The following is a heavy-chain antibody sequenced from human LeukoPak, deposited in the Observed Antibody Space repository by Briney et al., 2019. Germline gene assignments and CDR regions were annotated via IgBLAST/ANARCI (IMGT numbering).Heavy chain of an antibody. J-gene: IGHJ4*02. CDR1: GASISSYC. V-gene: IGHV4-59*01. Sequence: PSETLSLTCAVSGASISSYCWSWIRQPPGKGLEWIGYIYYSGSTNYNPSLKSRVIISVDTSKNHFSLKLSSVAAADTAVYYCAREETAPGRPLVYWGQGTLVTVSS. D-gene: IGHD6-13*01. CDR3: AREETAPGRPLVY. CDR2: IYYSGST.